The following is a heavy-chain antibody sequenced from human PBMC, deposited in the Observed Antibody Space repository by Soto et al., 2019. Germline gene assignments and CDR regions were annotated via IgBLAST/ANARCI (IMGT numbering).Heavy chain of an antibody. CDR3: AHAYGGRSLY. V-gene: IGHV2-5*02. J-gene: IGHJ4*02. D-gene: IGHD1-26*01. CDR2: IYWDDSK. Sequence: GSGPTLVNPTQTLTLTCTFSGFSLSTDRVGVGWIRQPPGKALDWLAVIYWDDSKTYSPSLKSRLTINKDTSKNQVVLTTTNIDPVDTATYYCAHAYGGRSLYWGQGTLVTVSS. CDR1: GFSLSTDRVG.